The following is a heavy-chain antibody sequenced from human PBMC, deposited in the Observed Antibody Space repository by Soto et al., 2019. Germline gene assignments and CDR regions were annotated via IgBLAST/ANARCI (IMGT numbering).Heavy chain of an antibody. J-gene: IGHJ6*02. V-gene: IGHV4-34*01. CDR3: ARGPRCINTSCSNDYYHFGLDV. D-gene: IGHD2-2*01. Sequence: SDTLSLTCAVNGGSFSGYYWSWIRHPPGKGLEWIGEINHSGRTNLNPSLTSRLSTSVDTSKNHFTLTLTSVTAADTAVYYCARGPRCINTSCSNDYYHFGLDVWGQGTTVNVS. CDR2: INHSGRT. CDR1: GGSFSGYY.